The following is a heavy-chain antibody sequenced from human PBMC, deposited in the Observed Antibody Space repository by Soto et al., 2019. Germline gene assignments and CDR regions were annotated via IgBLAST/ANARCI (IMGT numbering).Heavy chain of an antibody. CDR3: ASDSSGYDAFDI. J-gene: IGHJ3*02. V-gene: IGHV3-66*01. CDR1: GFTVSSNY. Sequence: EVQLVESGGGLVQPGGSLRLSCAASGFTVSSNYMSWVRQAPGKGLEWGSVIYSGGSTYYADSVKGRFTISRDNSKNTLYLQMNSLRAEDTAVYYCASDSSGYDAFDIWGQGTMVTVSS. CDR2: IYSGGST. D-gene: IGHD3-22*01.